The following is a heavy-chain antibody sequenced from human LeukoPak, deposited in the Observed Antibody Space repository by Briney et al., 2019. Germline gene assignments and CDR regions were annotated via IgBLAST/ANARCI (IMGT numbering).Heavy chain of an antibody. Sequence: ASVKVSCKVSGYTLTELSMHWVRQAPGKGLEWMGGFDPEDGETIYAQKFQGKVTITEDTSTDTAYMELRSLRSEDTAVYYCATALGYSSGWDFGYWGQGTLVTVSS. V-gene: IGHV1-24*01. CDR1: GYTLTELS. CDR2: FDPEDGET. CDR3: ATALGYSSGWDFGY. D-gene: IGHD6-19*01. J-gene: IGHJ4*02.